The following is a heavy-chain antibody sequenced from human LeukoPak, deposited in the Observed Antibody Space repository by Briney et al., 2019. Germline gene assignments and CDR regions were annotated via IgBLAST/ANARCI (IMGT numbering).Heavy chain of an antibody. CDR2: IYYSGST. V-gene: IGHV4-59*11. CDR3: ARGGGRWLQFDY. CDR1: GRPISSHY. Sequence: SETLSLTCSLSGRPISSHYWRWIRQPPGKGLEWIGYIYYSGSTNYNPSLKSRVTISVDTSKNQFSLKLSSVTAADTAVYYCARGGGRWLQFDYWGQGTLVTVSS. D-gene: IGHD5-24*01. J-gene: IGHJ4*02.